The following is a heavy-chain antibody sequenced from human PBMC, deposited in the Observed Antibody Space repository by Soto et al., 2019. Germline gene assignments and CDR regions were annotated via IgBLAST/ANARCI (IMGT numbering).Heavy chain of an antibody. Sequence: LSLTCSIYSASLRGYYCSGIRQPPWKGLEWIGEISQSGNTNYSPSLKSRVSISIDTSKKQFSLNLASVSAADTAVYYCARAPKVSGSSQTRPDFWGQGTLVTVSS. V-gene: IGHV4-34*01. CDR2: ISQSGNT. D-gene: IGHD6-6*01. CDR1: SASLRGYY. J-gene: IGHJ4*02. CDR3: ARAPKVSGSSQTRPDF.